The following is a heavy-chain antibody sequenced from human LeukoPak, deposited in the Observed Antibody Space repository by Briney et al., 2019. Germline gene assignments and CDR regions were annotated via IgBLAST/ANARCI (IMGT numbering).Heavy chain of an antibody. CDR3: ARLPNIVVVPAAIYFDY. CDR2: IYPGDSDT. D-gene: IGHD2-2*01. V-gene: IGHV5-51*01. CDR1: GYSFTSYW. J-gene: IGHJ4*02. Sequence: GESLKISCKGSGYSFTSYWIGWVRQMPGKGLEGMGIIYPGDSDTRYSPSFQGQVTISADKSISTAYLQWSSLKASDTAMYYCARLPNIVVVPAAIYFDYWGQGTLVTVSS.